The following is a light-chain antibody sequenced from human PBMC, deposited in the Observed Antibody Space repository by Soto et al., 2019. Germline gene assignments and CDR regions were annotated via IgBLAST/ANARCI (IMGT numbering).Light chain of an antibody. J-gene: IGKJ1*01. CDR2: GAN. Sequence: ETVMTQSPATLSVSPGDRVTLSCRASQCVTTNLAWYQQKPGQVPRLVIYGANTRATGIPARFSGSGSGTEFTLSISSLQSEDFGVYYCHQYNDWPPWTFGQGTKVEIK. CDR1: QCVTTN. CDR3: HQYNDWPPWT. V-gene: IGKV3-15*01.